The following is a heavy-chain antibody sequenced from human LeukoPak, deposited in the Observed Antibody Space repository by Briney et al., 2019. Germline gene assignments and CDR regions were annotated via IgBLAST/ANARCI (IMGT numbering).Heavy chain of an antibody. D-gene: IGHD3-9*01. Sequence: GGSLRLSCAASGFTFSSYAMSWVRQAPGKGLEWVSAISGSGGSTYYADSVKGRFTISRDNSKNTLYLQMNSLRAEDTAMYYCAKVFPDYDILTGPGDHWGQGTLVTVSS. CDR2: ISGSGGST. J-gene: IGHJ4*02. CDR3: AKVFPDYDILTGPGDH. V-gene: IGHV3-23*01. CDR1: GFTFSSYA.